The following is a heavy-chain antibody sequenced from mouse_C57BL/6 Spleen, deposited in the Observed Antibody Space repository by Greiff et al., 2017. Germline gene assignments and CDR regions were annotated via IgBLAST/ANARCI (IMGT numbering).Heavy chain of an antibody. V-gene: IGHV1-64*01. CDR3: ARSDNPYAMDY. J-gene: IGHJ4*01. D-gene: IGHD1-3*01. CDR2: IHPNSGST. Sequence: QVQLQQPGAELVKPGASVKLSCKASGYTFTSYWMHWVKQRPGQGLEWIGMIHPNSGSTNYNEKFKSKATLTVDKSSSTAYMELHSLTSEDSAVYFCARSDNPYAMDYWGQGTSVTVSS. CDR1: GYTFTSYW.